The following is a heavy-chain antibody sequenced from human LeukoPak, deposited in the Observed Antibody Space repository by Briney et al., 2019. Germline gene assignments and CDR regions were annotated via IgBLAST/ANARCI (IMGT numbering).Heavy chain of an antibody. D-gene: IGHD4-23*01. J-gene: IGHJ4*02. CDR3: ARAVVRYYFDY. V-gene: IGHV4-34*01. Sequence: PSETLSLTCAVYGGSFSGYYWSWIRQPPGKGLEWIGEINHSGSTNYNPSLKSRVTISVDTSKNQFSLKLSSVTAADTAVYYCARAVVRYYFDYWGQGTLVTVSS. CDR1: GGSFSGYY. CDR2: INHSGST.